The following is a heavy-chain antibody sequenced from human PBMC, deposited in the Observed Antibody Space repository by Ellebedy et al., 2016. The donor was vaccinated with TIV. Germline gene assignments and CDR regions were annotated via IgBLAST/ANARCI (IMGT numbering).Heavy chain of an antibody. Sequence: ASVKVSCXASGYTFTGYYMHWVRQAPGQGLEWMGWINPNSGGTNYAQKFQGRVTMTRDTSISTAYMELSRLRSDDTAVYYCARGHLGYCSGGSCYAIDPWGQGTLVTVSS. CDR1: GYTFTGYY. J-gene: IGHJ5*02. D-gene: IGHD2-15*01. CDR3: ARGHLGYCSGGSCYAIDP. CDR2: INPNSGGT. V-gene: IGHV1-2*02.